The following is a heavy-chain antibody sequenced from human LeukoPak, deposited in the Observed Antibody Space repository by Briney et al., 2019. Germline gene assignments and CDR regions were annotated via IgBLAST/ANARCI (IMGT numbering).Heavy chain of an antibody. Sequence: GGSLRLSCAASGFTFSDYVMHWVRQAPGKGLEWVAVISYDGSNKYYADSVKGRFTISRDNSKNTLYLQMNSLRAEDTAVYYCARDCLTTVTTRYYFDYWGQGTLVTVSS. CDR1: GFTFSDYV. V-gene: IGHV3-30-3*01. CDR3: ARDCLTTVTTRYYFDY. D-gene: IGHD4-17*01. J-gene: IGHJ4*02. CDR2: ISYDGSNK.